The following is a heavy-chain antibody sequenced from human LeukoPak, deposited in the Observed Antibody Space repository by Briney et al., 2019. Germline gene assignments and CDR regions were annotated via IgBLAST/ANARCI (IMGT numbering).Heavy chain of an antibody. V-gene: IGHV3-53*01. D-gene: IGHD1-26*01. Sequence: GASLRLSCAASGFTVSSNYMSWVRQAPGKGLEWVSVIYSGGSTYYADSVKGRFTISRDNSKNTLYLQMNSLRAEDTAVYYCARDNLPGAYFDYWGQGTLVTVSS. CDR3: ARDNLPGAYFDY. CDR1: GFTVSSNY. J-gene: IGHJ4*02. CDR2: IYSGGST.